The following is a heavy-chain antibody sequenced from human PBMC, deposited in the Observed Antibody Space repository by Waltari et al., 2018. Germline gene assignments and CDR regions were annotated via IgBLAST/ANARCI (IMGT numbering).Heavy chain of an antibody. Sequence: EVQLVESGGGLVQPGGSLRLSCSGSQFTFSSYWMSWVGQAPGKGLAWVANIRQDASEKFYVDSVKGRFTISRDNAKNSVYLQMNSLRAEDTALYYCARDIDRYYFDYWGHGTLVIVSS. J-gene: IGHJ4*01. D-gene: IGHD3-9*01. CDR1: QFTFSSYW. CDR2: IRQDASEK. CDR3: ARDIDRYYFDY. V-gene: IGHV3-7*01.